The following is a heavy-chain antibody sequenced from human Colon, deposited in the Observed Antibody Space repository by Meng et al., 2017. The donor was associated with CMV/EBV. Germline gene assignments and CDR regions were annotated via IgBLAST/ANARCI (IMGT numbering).Heavy chain of an antibody. CDR2: VTSDSDSL. Sequence: SLKISCVTSGFNFHDFSMHWVRRAPGKGLEWVAAVTSDSDSLAYADSVKGRFTISRDNAKNSLYLQMNDLRPEDMALYYCAKGDGAYYESAFIFWGQGTMVTVSS. CDR1: GFNFHDFS. CDR3: AKGDGAYYESAFIF. D-gene: IGHD3-22*01. V-gene: IGHV3-9*03. J-gene: IGHJ3*01.